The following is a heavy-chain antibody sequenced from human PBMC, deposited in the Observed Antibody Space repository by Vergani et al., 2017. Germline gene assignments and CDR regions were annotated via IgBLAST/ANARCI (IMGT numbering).Heavy chain of an antibody. Sequence: QVQLQESGPGLVKPSETLSLTCTVSGDSISSGYYWGWIRQPPGKELEWNRSIHHSRRTYYNTALKSRITISVGTTQNQFSLNEDSAAAADTAVYYCAGERGAGVPITIDWFDPWGPGTLVTVSS. CDR3: AGERGAGVPITIDWFDP. V-gene: IGHV4-38-2*02. CDR1: GDSISSGYY. J-gene: IGHJ5*02. D-gene: IGHD3-10*01. CDR2: IHHSRRT.